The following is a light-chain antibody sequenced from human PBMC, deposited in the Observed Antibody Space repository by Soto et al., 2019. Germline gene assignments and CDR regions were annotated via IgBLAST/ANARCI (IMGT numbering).Light chain of an antibody. V-gene: IGLV2-14*03. CDR1: SSDIGHYDY. J-gene: IGLJ1*01. CDR2: HVT. CDR3: CSLTTSHTYV. Sequence: LTQPASLSGSPGQSITISCTGTSSDIGHYDYVSWYQQHPRKAPKLMIYHVTYRPSGVSNRYSGSKSGNSASPTISGLQADDEADYYCCSLTTSHTYVFGSGTKVTVL.